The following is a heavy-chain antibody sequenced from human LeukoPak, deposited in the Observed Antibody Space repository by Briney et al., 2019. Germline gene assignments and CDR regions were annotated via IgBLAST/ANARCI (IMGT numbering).Heavy chain of an antibody. Sequence: ASVKVSCKASGGTFSSYAISWVRQAPGQGREWMGWISAYNGNTNYAQKLQGRVTMTTDTSTSTAYMELRSLRSDDTAVYYGARDQSIPGAGRNDYGGQGPLVTVSS. CDR3: ARDQSIPGAGRNDY. D-gene: IGHD6-19*01. V-gene: IGHV1-18*01. CDR1: GGTFSSYA. J-gene: IGHJ4*02. CDR2: ISAYNGNT.